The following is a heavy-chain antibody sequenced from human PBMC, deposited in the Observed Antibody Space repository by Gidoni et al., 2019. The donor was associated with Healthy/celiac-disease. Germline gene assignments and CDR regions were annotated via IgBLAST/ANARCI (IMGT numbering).Heavy chain of an antibody. Sequence: QVQLQQWGAGLLKPSETLSLTCAVYGGSFSGYYWSWIRQPPGTGLEWIGEINHSGSTNYNPSLKSRVTISVDTSKNQFSLKLSSVTAADTAVYYCARSRGLAAAGTRSWFDPWGQGTLVTVSS. D-gene: IGHD6-13*01. CDR2: INHSGST. CDR1: GGSFSGYY. V-gene: IGHV4-34*01. CDR3: ARSRGLAAAGTRSWFDP. J-gene: IGHJ5*02.